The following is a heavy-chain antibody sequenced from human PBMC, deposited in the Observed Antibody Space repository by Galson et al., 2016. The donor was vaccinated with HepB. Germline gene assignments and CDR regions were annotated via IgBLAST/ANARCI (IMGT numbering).Heavy chain of an antibody. J-gene: IGHJ4*02. V-gene: IGHV2-70*01. Sequence: PALVKPTQTLTLTCTFSGFSLSSSGMCVTWIRQPPGKALEWLAVIDWDDDKYYSTSLKTRLTISKGTSKNQVVLTMTNMDPVDTATYYCARICDYYDNGGPILDSWGQGILVTVSS. D-gene: IGHD3-22*01. CDR1: GFSLSSSGMC. CDR2: IDWDDDK. CDR3: ARICDYYDNGGPILDS.